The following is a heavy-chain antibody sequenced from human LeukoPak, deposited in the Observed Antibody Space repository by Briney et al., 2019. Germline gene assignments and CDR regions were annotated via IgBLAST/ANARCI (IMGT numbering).Heavy chain of an antibody. D-gene: IGHD3-10*02. J-gene: IGHJ6*04. Sequence: GGSLRLSCAASGFTFSGYEMNWVRQAPGKGLEGVSYISSSGSTIHYADSVKGRFTISRDNAKNSLYLQMNSLRAEDTAVYYCAELGITMIGGVWGKGTTVTISS. CDR3: AELGITMIGGV. V-gene: IGHV3-48*03. CDR2: ISSSGSTI. CDR1: GFTFSGYE.